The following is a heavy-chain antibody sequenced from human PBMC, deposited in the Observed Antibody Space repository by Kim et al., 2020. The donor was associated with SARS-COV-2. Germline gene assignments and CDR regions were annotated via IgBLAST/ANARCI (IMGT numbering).Heavy chain of an antibody. D-gene: IGHD3-10*01. CDR3: ARRTGSGSYYN. V-gene: IGHV7-4-1*02. J-gene: IGHJ4*02. CDR2: P. Sequence: PTYAQRFTGRFVFSLDTSVSTAYLQISSLKAEDTAVYYCARRTGSGSYYNWGQGTLVTVSS.